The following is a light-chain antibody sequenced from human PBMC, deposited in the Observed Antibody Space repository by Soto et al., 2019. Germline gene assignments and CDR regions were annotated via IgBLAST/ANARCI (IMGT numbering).Light chain of an antibody. J-gene: IGLJ1*01. Sequence: QSALTQPASMSGSPGQSITISCTGTSSDVAFYNLISWYQHHPGKAPKLIIYEVNKRPSGVSDRFSGSKSGKTASLTISGLQPVDEADYYCCASVGGTTYVFATGTQLTVL. CDR2: EVN. CDR1: SSDVAFYNL. V-gene: IGLV2-23*02. CDR3: CASVGGTTYV.